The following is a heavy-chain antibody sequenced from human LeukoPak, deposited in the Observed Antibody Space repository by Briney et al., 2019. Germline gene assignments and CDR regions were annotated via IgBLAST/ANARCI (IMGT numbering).Heavy chain of an antibody. CDR1: GGSISNSY. V-gene: IGHV4-59*01. CDR3: ARRRGEYSGYDSHRRPTYYFDY. D-gene: IGHD5-12*01. J-gene: IGHJ4*02. Sequence: SETLSLTCTVSGGSISNSYWSWIRQPPGKGLERIGYVYYSGSTNYSPSLKSRVTISVDTSKNQFSLQLSSVTAADTAVYYCARRRGEYSGYDSHRRPTYYFDYWGQGTLVTVSS. CDR2: VYYSGST.